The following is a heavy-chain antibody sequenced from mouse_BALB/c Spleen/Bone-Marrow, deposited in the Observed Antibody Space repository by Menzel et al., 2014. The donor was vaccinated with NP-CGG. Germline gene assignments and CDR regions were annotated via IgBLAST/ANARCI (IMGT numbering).Heavy chain of an antibody. CDR1: GFTFSSYT. V-gene: IGHV5-12-2*01. CDR2: ISNGGGIT. J-gene: IGHJ2*01. D-gene: IGHD1-1*01. Sequence: EVQGVESGGGLVQPGGSLKLSCAASGFTFSSYTMSWVRLTPETRLEGVAYISNGGGITYYSDTVKGRFTISRDNAKNTPYLQMNSLKSEDTAMYYCARHYGSGVFYFDYWGQGTTLTVSS. CDR3: ARHYGSGVFYFDY.